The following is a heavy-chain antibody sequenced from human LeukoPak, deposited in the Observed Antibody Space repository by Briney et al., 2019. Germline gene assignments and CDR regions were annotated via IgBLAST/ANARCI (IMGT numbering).Heavy chain of an antibody. D-gene: IGHD6-13*01. CDR2: ISAYNGNT. CDR3: ARGPGKYSSSLSPYYFDY. Sequence: ASVNVSCKASGYTFTSYGISWVRQAPGQGLEWMGRISAYNGNTNYAQKLQGRVTMTTDTSTSTAYMELRSLRSDDTAVYYCARGPGKYSSSLSPYYFDYWGQGTLVTVSS. CDR1: GYTFTSYG. V-gene: IGHV1-18*01. J-gene: IGHJ4*02.